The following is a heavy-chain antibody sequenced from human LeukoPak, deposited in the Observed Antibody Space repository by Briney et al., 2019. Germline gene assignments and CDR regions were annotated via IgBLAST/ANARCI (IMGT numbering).Heavy chain of an antibody. V-gene: IGHV1-8*01. J-gene: IGHJ6*02. D-gene: IGHD3-10*02. CDR1: GYTFTSYD. CDR3: ARGPVDAVFGVSTED. CDR2: MNPNSGNT. Sequence: GASVKVSCKASGYTFTSYDINWVRQAPGQGLEWMGWMNPNSGNTGYAQKFQGRVSMTRDTSISTAYMELSSLRSEDTAVYYCARGPVDAVFGVSTEDWGQGTTVTVSS.